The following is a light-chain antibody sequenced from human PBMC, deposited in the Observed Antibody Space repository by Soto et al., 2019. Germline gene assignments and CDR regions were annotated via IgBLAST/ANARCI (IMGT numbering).Light chain of an antibody. CDR3: RSYDSSQSDTV. Sequence: QSVLTQPPSVSGAPGQRLTISCTGSSSNIGAGYDVHWYQQLPGTAPKLLIYGSSNRPSGVPDRFSGSQSGTSASLAITGLQAEDEADEYCRSYDSSQSDTVFGGGTKLTVL. V-gene: IGLV1-40*01. J-gene: IGLJ2*01. CDR2: GSS. CDR1: SSNIGAGYD.